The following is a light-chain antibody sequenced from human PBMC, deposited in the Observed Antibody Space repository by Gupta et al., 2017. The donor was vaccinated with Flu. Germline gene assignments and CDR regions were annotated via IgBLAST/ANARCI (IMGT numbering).Light chain of an antibody. CDR3: QQRSNWPLT. V-gene: IGKV3-11*01. J-gene: IGKJ4*01. CDR2: GAS. CDR1: QSVSSY. Sequence: GERATLSCRASQSVSSYVAWYQQKPGQAPRLLIYGASNRATGIPARFSGSGSGTDFTLTISSLEPEDFAVYYCQQRSNWPLTFGGGTKVE.